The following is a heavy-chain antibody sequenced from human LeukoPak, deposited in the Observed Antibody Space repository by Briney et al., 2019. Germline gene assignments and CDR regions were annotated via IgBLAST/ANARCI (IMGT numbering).Heavy chain of an antibody. CDR2: IYYSGST. V-gene: IGHV4-31*03. CDR3: ARGLSGSYYFDY. CDR1: GGSISSGGYY. D-gene: IGHD1-26*01. J-gene: IGHJ4*02. Sequence: SQTLSLTCTVSGGSISSGGYYWSWIRQHPGKGLEWIGYIYYSGSTYYNPSLKSRVTMSVDTSKNQFSLKLSSVTAADTAVYYCARGLSGSYYFDYWGQGTLVTVSS.